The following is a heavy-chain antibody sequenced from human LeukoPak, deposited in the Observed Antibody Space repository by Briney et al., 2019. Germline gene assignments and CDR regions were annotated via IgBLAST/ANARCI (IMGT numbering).Heavy chain of an antibody. CDR3: AKKPKETYYFDY. CDR2: ISGSGGST. V-gene: IGHV3-23*01. Sequence: PGGSLRLSCAASGFTFSSYAMSWVRQAPGKGLEGVSAISGSGGSTYYADSVKGRFTISRDNSKNTLYLQMNSLRAEDTAVYYCAKKPKETYYFDYWGQGTLVTVSS. CDR1: GFTFSSYA. J-gene: IGHJ4*02.